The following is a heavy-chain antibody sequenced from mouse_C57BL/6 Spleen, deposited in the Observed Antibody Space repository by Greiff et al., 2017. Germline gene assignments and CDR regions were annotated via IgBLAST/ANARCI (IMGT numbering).Heavy chain of an antibody. Sequence: EVKLVESGGDLVKPGGSLKLSCAASGFTFSSYGMSWVRQTPDKRLEWVATISSGGSYTYYPDSVKGRFTISRDNAKNTLYLQMSSLKSEDTAMYYCARLLTTVVATDAMDYWGQGTSVTVSS. J-gene: IGHJ4*01. CDR2: ISSGGSYT. V-gene: IGHV5-6*01. CDR3: ARLLTTVVATDAMDY. CDR1: GFTFSSYG. D-gene: IGHD1-1*01.